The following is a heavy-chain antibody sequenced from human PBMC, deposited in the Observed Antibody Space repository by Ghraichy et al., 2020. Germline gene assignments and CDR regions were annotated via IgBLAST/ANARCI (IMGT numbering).Heavy chain of an antibody. CDR2: INHSGST. J-gene: IGHJ4*01. CDR3: ARQSMLGYCSSTSCYGLDY. V-gene: IGHV4-34*01. D-gene: IGHD2-2*01. Sequence: IGEINHSGSTHYNPSLTSRVTISVDTSKNQFSLKLSSVTAAYTAVYYCARQSMLGYCSSTSCYGLDYWG.